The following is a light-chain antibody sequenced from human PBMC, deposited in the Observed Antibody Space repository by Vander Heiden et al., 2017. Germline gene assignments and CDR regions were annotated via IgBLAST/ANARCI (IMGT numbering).Light chain of an antibody. CDR2: DVS. J-gene: IGLJ7*01. CDR3: SSYTSSSTLGTV. CDR1: SSDVGGYNY. Sequence: QSALTQPASVSGSPGQSITISCTGPSSDVGGYNYVSWYQQHPGKAPKLMIYDVSNRPSGVSNRFSGSKSGNTASLTISGLQAEDEADYYCSSYTSSSTLGTVFGGGTQLTVL. V-gene: IGLV2-14*01.